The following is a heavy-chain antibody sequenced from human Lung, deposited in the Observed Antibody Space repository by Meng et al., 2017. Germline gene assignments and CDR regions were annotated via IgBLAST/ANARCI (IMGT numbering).Heavy chain of an antibody. CDR3: ARGGDFDP. J-gene: IGHJ5*02. CDR2: IRPNSGNP. V-gene: IGHV7-4-1*02. Sequence: QVQRVQAEAELKKPGASVKVSCKASGYTFTTYTINWVRQAHGRGLEGMGGIRPNSGNPTYVQGCTGRFVFPLDTAVSTAYLQISSLEAADTAVYYCARGGDFDPWGQGTLVTVSS. CDR1: GYTFTTYT. D-gene: IGHD2/OR15-2a*01.